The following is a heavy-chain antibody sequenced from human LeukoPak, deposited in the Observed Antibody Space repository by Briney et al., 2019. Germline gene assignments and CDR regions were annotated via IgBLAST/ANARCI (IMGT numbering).Heavy chain of an antibody. CDR2: ISSSSNYI. CDR1: RFTFSSYT. Sequence: GGSLRLSCAASRFTFSSYTMNWVRQAPGKGLEWVSSISSSSNYIYYADSVKGRFTISRDNAKNSLYLQMNTLRAEDTAAYYCARGDYYGSGIYSYFDYWGQGALVTVSS. V-gene: IGHV3-21*01. D-gene: IGHD3-10*01. CDR3: ARGDYYGSGIYSYFDY. J-gene: IGHJ4*02.